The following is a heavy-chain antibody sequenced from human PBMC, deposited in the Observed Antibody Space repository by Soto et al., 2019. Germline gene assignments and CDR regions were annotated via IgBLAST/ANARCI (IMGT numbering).Heavy chain of an antibody. CDR3: ARATYGSGSYSSDYFDY. J-gene: IGHJ4*02. CDR1: GYIFTNYA. CDR2: INAANGNT. D-gene: IGHD3-10*01. V-gene: IGHV1-3*01. Sequence: QFQLVQSGAEVKKPGASVKVSCKASGYIFTNYAMHWVRQAPGQRLEWMGWINAANGNTKYSQKFQGRVTITTDTYASTAYMELSSLRSEDTAVYYCARATYGSGSYSSDYFDYWGQGTLVTVSS.